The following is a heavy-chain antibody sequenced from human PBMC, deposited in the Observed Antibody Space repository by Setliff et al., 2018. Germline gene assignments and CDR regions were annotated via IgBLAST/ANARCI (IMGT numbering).Heavy chain of an antibody. V-gene: IGHV1-8*02. Sequence: WASVKVSCKASEYTFTNYGINWVRQATGQGLEWMGWINPNSGNTGYAQNFQGRVTMTRNTSISTAYMELSSLRFEDTAVYYCARGPCHNFWSGYYLVAVNYWGQGTLVTVSS. CDR2: INPNSGNT. CDR1: EYTFTNYG. J-gene: IGHJ4*02. D-gene: IGHD3-3*01. CDR3: ARGPCHNFWSGYYLVAVNY.